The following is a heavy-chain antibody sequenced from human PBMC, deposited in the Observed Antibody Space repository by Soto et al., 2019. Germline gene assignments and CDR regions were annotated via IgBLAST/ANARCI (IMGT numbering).Heavy chain of an antibody. CDR1: GGSISSSSYY. Sequence: QLQLQESGPGLVKPSETLSLTCTVSGGSISSSSYYWGWIRQPPGKGLEWIGSIYYSGSTYYNPSLKSRVTISVPTSKNQLSLKLRSVTAADTAVYYCARQINSGYAWYFDLWGRGTLVTVSS. CDR3: ARQINSGYAWYFDL. J-gene: IGHJ2*01. CDR2: IYYSGST. V-gene: IGHV4-39*01. D-gene: IGHD5-12*01.